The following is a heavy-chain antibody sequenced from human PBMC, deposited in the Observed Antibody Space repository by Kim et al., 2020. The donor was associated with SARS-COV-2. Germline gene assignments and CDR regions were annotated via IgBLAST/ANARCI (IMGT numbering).Heavy chain of an antibody. D-gene: IGHD6-13*01. Sequence: YAQKFQGRVTMTRDTSTSTVYMELSSLRSEDTAVYYCARDPEGIAAAGSYWGQGTLVTVSS. J-gene: IGHJ4*02. V-gene: IGHV1-46*01. CDR3: ARDPEGIAAAGSY.